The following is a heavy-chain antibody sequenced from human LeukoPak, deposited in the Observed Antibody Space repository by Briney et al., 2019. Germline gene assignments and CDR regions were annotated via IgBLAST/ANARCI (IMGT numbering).Heavy chain of an antibody. J-gene: IGHJ5*02. CDR2: ISSSGITM. Sequence: PGGSLRLSCAASGFTFSSYEMNWVRQAPGKGLEWVSCISSSGITMYYADSVKGRFTISRDNAKNSLYLQMNSLRAEDTAVYYCARDPDYYGSGRKGFDPWGQGTLVTVSS. CDR1: GFTFSSYE. V-gene: IGHV3-48*03. D-gene: IGHD3-10*01. CDR3: ARDPDYYGSGRKGFDP.